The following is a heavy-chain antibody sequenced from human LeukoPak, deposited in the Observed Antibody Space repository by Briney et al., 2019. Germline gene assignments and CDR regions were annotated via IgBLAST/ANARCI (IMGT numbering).Heavy chain of an antibody. Sequence: SETLSLTCTVSGGSISSYYWSWIRQPPGKGLEWNGYIFYSGSTNYNPSLKSRVTISVDTSKTQFSLKLSSVTAADTAVYYCARVRYSNYVGPYNWFDPWGQGTLVTVSS. CDR2: IFYSGST. CDR3: ARVRYSNYVGPYNWFDP. CDR1: GGSISSYY. J-gene: IGHJ5*02. V-gene: IGHV4-59*01. D-gene: IGHD4-11*01.